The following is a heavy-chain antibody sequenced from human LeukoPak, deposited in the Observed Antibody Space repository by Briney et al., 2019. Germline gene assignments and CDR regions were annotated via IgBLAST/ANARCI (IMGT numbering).Heavy chain of an antibody. CDR3: ARGGGSSGYYTDY. V-gene: IGHV4-34*01. D-gene: IGHD3-22*01. Sequence: SETLSLTCAVYGGSFSGYYWSWIRQPPGKGLEWIGEINHSGSTNYNPSLKSRVTISVDTSKNQFSLKLSSVTAADTAVYYCARGGGSSGYYTDYWGQGTLVTVSS. CDR1: GGSFSGYY. CDR2: INHSGST. J-gene: IGHJ4*02.